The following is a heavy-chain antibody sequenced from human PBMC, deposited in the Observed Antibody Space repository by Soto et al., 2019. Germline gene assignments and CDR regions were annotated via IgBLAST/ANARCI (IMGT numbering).Heavy chain of an antibody. Sequence: QVQLVESGGGLVKPGGSLRLSCAASGFTFSDYYITWIRQAPGKGLEWVSYISSSGSGIYYPDSVKGRFTISRDNAKKSLYLQMSSLRAEDTAVYYCARAYSDAFDIWGQGTMVTVSS. D-gene: IGHD2-15*01. V-gene: IGHV3-11*01. CDR3: ARAYSDAFDI. J-gene: IGHJ3*02. CDR2: ISSSGSGI. CDR1: GFTFSDYY.